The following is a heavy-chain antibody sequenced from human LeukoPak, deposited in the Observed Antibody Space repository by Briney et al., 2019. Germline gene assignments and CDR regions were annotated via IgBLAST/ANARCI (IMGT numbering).Heavy chain of an antibody. CDR2: ISGSGDST. Sequence: GGSLRLSCAASGFTVSSNYMSWVRQAPGKGLEWVSAISGSGDSTFYADSVKGRFTISRDNSKKTLYLQVNSLRAEDTAVYYCAKAADDFDIWGQGTMVTVFS. V-gene: IGHV3-23*01. J-gene: IGHJ3*02. CDR1: GFTVSSNY. CDR3: AKAADDFDI.